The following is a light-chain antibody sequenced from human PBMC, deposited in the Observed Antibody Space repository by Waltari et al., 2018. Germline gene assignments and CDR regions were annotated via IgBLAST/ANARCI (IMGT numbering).Light chain of an antibody. CDR3: NSRDSSGFL. J-gene: IGLJ2*01. CDR2: GKN. V-gene: IGLV3-19*01. CDR1: SLRSYY. Sequence: SSELTQDPAVSVALGQTVRITCQGDSLRSYYASWYQQKPGQAPVLVIYGKNNWPSGIPDRFSGSSSGNTASLTITGAQAEDEADYYCNSRDSSGFLFGRGTKLTVL.